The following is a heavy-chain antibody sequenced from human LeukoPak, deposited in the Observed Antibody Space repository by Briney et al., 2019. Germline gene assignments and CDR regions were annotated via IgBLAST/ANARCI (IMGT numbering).Heavy chain of an antibody. J-gene: IGHJ3*02. CDR2: MNPNSGNT. Sequence: WMNPNSGNTGYAQKFQGRVTITRNTSISTAYMELSSLRSEDTAVYYCAKTRYDFGIDAFDIWGQGTMVTVSS. CDR3: AKTRYDFGIDAFDI. D-gene: IGHD3-3*01. V-gene: IGHV1-8*03.